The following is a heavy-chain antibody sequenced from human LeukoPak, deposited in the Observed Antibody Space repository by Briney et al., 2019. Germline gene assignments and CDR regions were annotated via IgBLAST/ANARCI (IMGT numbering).Heavy chain of an antibody. CDR2: IGSSSSYI. CDR1: GFTFSSYS. J-gene: IGHJ3*02. CDR3: ARPMKASYDAFDI. D-gene: IGHD3-22*01. V-gene: IGHV3-21*01. Sequence: GGSLRLSCAASGFTFSSYSMNWVRQAPGKGLEWVSSIGSSSSYIYYADSVKGRFTISRDNAKNSLYLQMNSLRAEDTAVYYCARPMKASYDAFDIWGQGTMVTVSS.